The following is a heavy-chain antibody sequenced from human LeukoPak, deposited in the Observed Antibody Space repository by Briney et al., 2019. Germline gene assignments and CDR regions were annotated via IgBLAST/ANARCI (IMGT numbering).Heavy chain of an antibody. J-gene: IGHJ4*02. Sequence: ASVTVSCKASGYTFTSYYMHWMRQAPGQGLEWMGIINPSGDSTSYAQKFQGRVTMTRDTSTSTVYMEVSSLRSEDTAVYYCASGTVNLWSGYSSHFDYWGQGTLVTVSS. D-gene: IGHD3-3*01. CDR3: ASGTVNLWSGYSSHFDY. CDR2: INPSGDST. CDR1: GYTFTSYY. V-gene: IGHV1-46*01.